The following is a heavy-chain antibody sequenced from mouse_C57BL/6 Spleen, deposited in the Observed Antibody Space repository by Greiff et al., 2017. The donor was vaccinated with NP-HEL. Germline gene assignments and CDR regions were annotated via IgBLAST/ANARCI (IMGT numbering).Heavy chain of an antibody. CDR3: GRGGGNYESGFAY. CDR1: GYAFPNYL. Sequence: QVQLQQSGAELVRPGTSVKVSCKASGYAFPNYLIEWVKQRPGQGLEWIGVINPGRGGTNYNEKFKGKAPLTAAKYSSTAYMKLSSRTSEESAVDFCGRGGGNYESGFAYWGQGTLVTVSA. D-gene: IGHD2-1*01. CDR2: INPGRGGT. J-gene: IGHJ3*01. V-gene: IGHV1-54*01.